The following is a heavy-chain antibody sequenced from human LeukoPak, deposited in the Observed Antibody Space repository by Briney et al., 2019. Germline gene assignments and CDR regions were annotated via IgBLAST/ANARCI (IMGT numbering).Heavy chain of an antibody. J-gene: IGHJ5*02. CDR2: IIPIFGIA. CDR3: ARDYYDSSGYFVSVWFDP. Sequence: ASVKLSCKASGSTFTSYAISWVRQAPGQGLEWMGRIIPIFGIANYAQKFQGRVTITADKSTSTAYMELSSLRSEDTAVYYCARDYYDSSGYFVSVWFDPWGQGTLVTVSS. D-gene: IGHD3-22*01. V-gene: IGHV1-69*04. CDR1: GSTFTSYA.